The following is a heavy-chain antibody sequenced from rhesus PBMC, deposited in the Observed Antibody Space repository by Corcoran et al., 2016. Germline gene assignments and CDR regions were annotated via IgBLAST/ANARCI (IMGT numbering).Heavy chain of an antibody. V-gene: IGHV4-165*01. D-gene: IGHD1-44*02. CDR1: GSSIRGYW. CDR3: ATTIVGADYFDY. Sequence: VQLQESGPGLAKPSETLSPPCAFSGSSIRGYWWGWIRQPPGKGLEWSGYIGCSSVSTYYNPSLKSRVTISTDTSKNQFSLKLSSVTAADTAVYYCATTIVGADYFDYWGQGVLVTVSS. CDR2: IGCSSVST. J-gene: IGHJ4*01.